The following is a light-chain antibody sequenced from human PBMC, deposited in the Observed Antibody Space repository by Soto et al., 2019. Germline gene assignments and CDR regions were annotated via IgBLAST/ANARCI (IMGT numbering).Light chain of an antibody. Sequence: DIQMPKSPSTLSASVGDRVTITCRASQSISSWLSWYQQKPGKAPKLLIYKASSLESGVPSRFSGSGSGTEFTLTISSLEPDDFATYYCQQYNSYPFTFGHGTKVDIK. CDR1: QSISSW. V-gene: IGKV1-5*03. CDR3: QQYNSYPFT. CDR2: KAS. J-gene: IGKJ3*01.